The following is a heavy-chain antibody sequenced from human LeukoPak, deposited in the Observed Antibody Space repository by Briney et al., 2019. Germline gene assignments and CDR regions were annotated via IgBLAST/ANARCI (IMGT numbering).Heavy chain of an antibody. CDR1: GSIFTSYW. D-gene: IGHD2-15*01. J-gene: IGHJ4*02. Sequence: GESLKISCEGSGSIFTSYWIGWVRQLPGKGLEWMGIIYPGDSDTRDSPSFQVQVTISADKSISTAYLQWSSLKASDTAMYYCARLHCSGGSCYYYFDYWGQGTLVTVSS. CDR2: IYPGDSDT. V-gene: IGHV5-51*01. CDR3: ARLHCSGGSCYYYFDY.